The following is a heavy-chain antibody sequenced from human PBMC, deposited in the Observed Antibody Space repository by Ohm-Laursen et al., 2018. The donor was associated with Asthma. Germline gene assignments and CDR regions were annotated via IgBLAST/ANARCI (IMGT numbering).Heavy chain of an antibody. D-gene: IGHD5-24*01. CDR2: GGSYYDGGLK. J-gene: IGHJ4*02. CDR1: GFTFSSYA. Sequence: SLRLSCAASGFTFSSYAMHWVRQAPGKGLEWVAVGGSYYDGGLKYYADSVKGRFSISRDNSKNTLYLQMNSLRAEDTAVYYCARSMRWLQPYFDFWGQGTLVTVSS. V-gene: IGHV3-30-3*01. CDR3: ARSMRWLQPYFDF.